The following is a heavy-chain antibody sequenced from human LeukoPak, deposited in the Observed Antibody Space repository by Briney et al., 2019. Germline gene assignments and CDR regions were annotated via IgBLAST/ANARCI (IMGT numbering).Heavy chain of an antibody. D-gene: IGHD2-2*01. Sequence: GGSLRLSCAASGFTFSSYAMSWVRQAPGKGLEWVAAISGSGGSTYYADSVEGRFTISRDNSKNTLYLQMNSLRAEDTAVYYCAKSEYQLLSPFDYWGQGTLVTVSS. V-gene: IGHV3-23*01. J-gene: IGHJ4*02. CDR3: AKSEYQLLSPFDY. CDR1: GFTFSSYA. CDR2: ISGSGGST.